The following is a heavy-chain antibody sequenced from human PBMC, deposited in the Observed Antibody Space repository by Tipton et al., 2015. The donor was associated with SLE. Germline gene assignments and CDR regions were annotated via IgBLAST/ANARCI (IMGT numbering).Heavy chain of an antibody. CDR3: ARDAAVAGHFDY. J-gene: IGHJ4*02. Sequence: PGLVKPSETLSLTRTVSGGSINSHYWSWLRQPPGKGLEYIGYIYYSGGTNHNPSLNNRVTISVDRSNNQFSLKLSSVTPADTAVYYYARDAAVAGHFDYWGQGKLVTVSS. CDR1: GGSINSHY. V-gene: IGHV4-59*11. D-gene: IGHD6-19*01. CDR2: IYYSGGT.